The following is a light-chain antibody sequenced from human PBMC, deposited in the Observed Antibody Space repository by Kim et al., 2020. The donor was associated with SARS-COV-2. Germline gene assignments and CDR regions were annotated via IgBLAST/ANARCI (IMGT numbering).Light chain of an antibody. CDR3: YSAADNIGV. V-gene: IGLV3-27*01. Sequence: SVSPGQTARITCSGDVLAKKYARWVQQKPGQAPVLVICKDSERPSGIPERFSGSSSGTTVTLTISGAQVEDEADYYCYSAADNIGVFGGGTQLTVL. CDR1: VLAKKY. J-gene: IGLJ3*02. CDR2: KDS.